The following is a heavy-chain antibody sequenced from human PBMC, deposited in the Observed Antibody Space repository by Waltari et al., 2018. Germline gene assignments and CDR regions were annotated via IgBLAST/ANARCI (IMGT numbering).Heavy chain of an antibody. CDR2: ISCSGGST. Sequence: EVQLVESGGGLVQPGGSLRLSCAASGFTFSSYAMSWVRQAPGKGLEWVSAISCSGGSTYYADSVKGRFTISRDNSKNTLYLQMNSLRAEDTAVYYCAREGNCSGGSCYQLSYWYFDLWGRGTLVTVSS. V-gene: IGHV3-23*04. CDR3: AREGNCSGGSCYQLSYWYFDL. J-gene: IGHJ2*01. D-gene: IGHD2-15*01. CDR1: GFTFSSYA.